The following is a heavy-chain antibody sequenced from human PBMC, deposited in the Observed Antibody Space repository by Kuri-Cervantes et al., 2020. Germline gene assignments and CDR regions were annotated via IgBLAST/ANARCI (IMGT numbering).Heavy chain of an antibody. V-gene: IGHV1-2*02. Sequence: ASVKVSCKASGYTFTSYDINWVRQATGQGHEWMGWINPNSGGTNYAQKFQGRVTMTRDTSISTAYMELSRLRSDDTAVYYCARVCSTSCSDAFDIWGQGTMVTVSS. CDR2: INPNSGGT. CDR3: ARVCSTSCSDAFDI. CDR1: GYTFTSYD. D-gene: IGHD2-2*01. J-gene: IGHJ3*02.